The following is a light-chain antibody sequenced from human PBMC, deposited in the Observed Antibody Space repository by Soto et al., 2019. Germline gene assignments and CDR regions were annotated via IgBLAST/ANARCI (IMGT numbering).Light chain of an antibody. CDR2: DAS. CDR1: QSVSSS. CDR3: QQRSNWPRT. V-gene: IGKV3-11*01. J-gene: IGKJ1*01. Sequence: EIVLTQSPATLSLSPGERGTLSCRASQSVSSSLAWYQQKPGQAPRLLIYDASNRATGIPARFSGSGSGTDFTLTISSLETEDFAVYYCQQRSNWPRTFGQGTKVEIK.